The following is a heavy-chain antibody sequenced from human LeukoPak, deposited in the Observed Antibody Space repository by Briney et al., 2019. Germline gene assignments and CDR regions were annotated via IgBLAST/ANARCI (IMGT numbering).Heavy chain of an antibody. CDR3: AIHHYFDSGGYYFFDY. J-gene: IGHJ4*02. CDR1: GGSVRIYY. Sequence: SETLSLTCTVSGGSVRIYYGSWIRQPPGKGLEGIGHSYYDGNNDSKPSLKSRVSVSVDASMNQLSLKLSSVTAADTAVYYCAIHHYFDSGGYYFFDYWGKGALVTVSS. CDR2: SYYDGNN. D-gene: IGHD3-22*01. V-gene: IGHV4-59*02.